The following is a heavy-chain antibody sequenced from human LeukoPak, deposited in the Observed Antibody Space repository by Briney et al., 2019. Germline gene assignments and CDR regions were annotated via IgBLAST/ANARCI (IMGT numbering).Heavy chain of an antibody. V-gene: IGHV3-23*01. CDR3: AKDRWSSSANYFDY. D-gene: IGHD2-2*01. J-gene: IGHJ4*02. CDR2: ISGSGFGT. Sequence: GGSLRLSCAASGFTFSSYAMSWVRQAPGKGLEWVSGISGSGFGTFYADSVKGRFTISRDNSMNTTYMQMKSLRAEDTAVYYCAKDRWSSSANYFDYWGQGTLVTVSS. CDR1: GFTFSSYA.